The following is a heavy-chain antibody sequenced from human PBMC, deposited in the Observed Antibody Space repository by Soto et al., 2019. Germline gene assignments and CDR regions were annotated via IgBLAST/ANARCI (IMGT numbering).Heavy chain of an antibody. CDR1: GFSLTTDRVG. D-gene: IGHD1-26*01. V-gene: IGHV2-5*02. CDR2: IYWDDSK. J-gene: IGHJ5*02. CDR3: AHAYGGRSLS. Sequence: QITLKESGPTLVKPTQTLTLTCTFSGFSLTTDRVGVGWIRQPPGEALEWLAVIYWDDSKTYRPSLESRLTITKDTSQNPVALTMPNMDSLDTATYYCAHAYGGRSLSWGQGTLVTVSS.